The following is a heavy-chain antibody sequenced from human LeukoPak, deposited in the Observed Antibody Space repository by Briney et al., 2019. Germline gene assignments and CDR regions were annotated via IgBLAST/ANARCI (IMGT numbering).Heavy chain of an antibody. Sequence: GESLKISFKGSGYSFTSYWIGWVRRMPGKGVEWMGIIYPGDSDTRYSPSFQGQVTISADKSISTAYLQWSSLKASDTAMYYCASRGVGYSYGYGFDYWGQGTLVTVSS. V-gene: IGHV5-51*01. CDR1: GYSFTSYW. J-gene: IGHJ4*02. CDR2: IYPGDSDT. CDR3: ASRGVGYSYGYGFDY. D-gene: IGHD5-18*01.